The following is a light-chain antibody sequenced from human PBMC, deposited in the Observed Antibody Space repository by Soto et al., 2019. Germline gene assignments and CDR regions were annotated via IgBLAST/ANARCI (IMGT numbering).Light chain of an antibody. CDR1: NGDVGSYDL. J-gene: IGLJ2*01. CDR2: EVN. V-gene: IGLV2-23*02. Sequence: QSALTQPASVSGSPGQSITISYTGTNGDVGSYDLVSWYQQYPGKAPKLIIYEVNKRPSGVSNRFSGAKSGNTASLTISGLQTEDEADYDCCSYAGGNTLIFGGGTKVTVL. CDR3: CSYAGGNTLI.